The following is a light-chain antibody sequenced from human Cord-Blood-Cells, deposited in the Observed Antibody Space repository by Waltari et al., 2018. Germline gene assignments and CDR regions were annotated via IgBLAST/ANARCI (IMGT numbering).Light chain of an antibody. Sequence: QSVLTQPPSVSGAPGQRVTISCTGSSSNIGAGYDVHWYQQLPGTAPKLHIYGNSNRPSGVPDRFSGSKSGTSASLAITGLQAEDEADYYCQSYDSSLSGYNYVFGTGTKVTVL. J-gene: IGLJ1*01. CDR2: GNS. V-gene: IGLV1-40*01. CDR3: QSYDSSLSGYNYV. CDR1: SSNIGAGYD.